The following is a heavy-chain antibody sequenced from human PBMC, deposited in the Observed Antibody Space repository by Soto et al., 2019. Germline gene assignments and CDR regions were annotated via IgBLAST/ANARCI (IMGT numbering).Heavy chain of an antibody. V-gene: IGHV3-7*01. J-gene: IGHJ6*02. CDR2: IKQDGSDK. D-gene: IGHD3-10*01. Sequence: PGGSLRLSCAASGFTFSSYWMSWVRQAPGKGLEWVANIKQDGSDKYYVDSVKGRFTISRDNAKNSLYLQMNSLRAEDTAVYYCARSMVRGVAYYYYYGMDVWGQGTTVTVSS. CDR1: GFTFSSYW. CDR3: ARSMVRGVAYYYYYGMDV.